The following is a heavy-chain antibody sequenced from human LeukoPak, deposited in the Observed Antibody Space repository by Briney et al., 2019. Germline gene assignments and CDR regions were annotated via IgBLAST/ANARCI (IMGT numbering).Heavy chain of an antibody. CDR2: IYHSGST. J-gene: IGHJ4*02. D-gene: IGHD1-14*01. Sequence: IPSETLSLTCTVSGYSISSGYYWGWIRHPPGKGLEWIGSIYHSGSTYYNPSLKSRVTISVDTSKNQFYLKLSTVTAADTAVYYCARDRNQFDYWGQGTLVTVSS. CDR1: GYSISSGYY. CDR3: ARDRNQFDY. V-gene: IGHV4-38-2*02.